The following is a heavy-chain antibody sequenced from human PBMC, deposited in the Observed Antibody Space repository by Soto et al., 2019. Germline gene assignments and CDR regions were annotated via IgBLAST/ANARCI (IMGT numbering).Heavy chain of an antibody. CDR3: ARILTMVRGVLNPLGY. CDR2: IYPGDSDT. J-gene: IGHJ4*02. V-gene: IGHV5-51*03. D-gene: IGHD3-10*01. Sequence: PGESLKISCKGSGYSFTSYWIGWVRQMPGKGLEWTGIIYPGDSDTRYSPSFQGQVTISADKSISTAYLQWSSLKASDTAMYYCARILTMVRGVLNPLGYWGQGTLVTVSS. CDR1: GYSFTSYW.